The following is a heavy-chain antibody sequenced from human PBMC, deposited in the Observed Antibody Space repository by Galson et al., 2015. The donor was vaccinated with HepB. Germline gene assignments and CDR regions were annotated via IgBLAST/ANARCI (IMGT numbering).Heavy chain of an antibody. J-gene: IGHJ4*02. D-gene: IGHD2-21*01. CDR3: ARESHCGGYICYFDY. V-gene: IGHV3-21*01. CDR1: GLTFYGYN. Sequence: SLRLSCAASGLTFYGYNVNWVRQAPGKGLEWVASISSGSSYIYYADSVKGRFTISRDNTKNSVSLQMNSLRAEDTAVYYCARESHCGGYICYFDYWGQGSLVTVSS. CDR2: ISSGSSYI.